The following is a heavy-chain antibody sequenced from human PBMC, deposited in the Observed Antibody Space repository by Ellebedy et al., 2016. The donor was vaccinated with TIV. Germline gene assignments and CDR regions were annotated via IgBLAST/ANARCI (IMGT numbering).Heavy chain of an antibody. CDR1: GGSISSSSYY. Sequence: ESLKISCTVSGGSISSSSYYWSWIRQPPGKGLEWIGYIYYSGSTNYNPSLKSRVTISVDTSKNQFSLKLSSVTAADTAVYYCARYCSGGSCYHPAFDIWGQGTMVTVSS. CDR2: IYYSGST. D-gene: IGHD2-15*01. V-gene: IGHV4-61*05. CDR3: ARYCSGGSCYHPAFDI. J-gene: IGHJ3*02.